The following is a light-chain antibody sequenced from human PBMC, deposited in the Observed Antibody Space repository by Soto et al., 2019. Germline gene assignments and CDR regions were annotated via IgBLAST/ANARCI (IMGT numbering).Light chain of an antibody. V-gene: IGKV1-39*01. CDR1: QTISNY. CDR2: GAS. J-gene: IGKJ5*01. Sequence: DIQMTQSPSSLSASVGDRVTITCRASQTISNYLNWYQQKPGSAPTLLIYGASNAQSGVPSRFSGSGSGTYFTLTISSLQPEDFTTYYCQQSYSVLPITFGQGTRLDIK. CDR3: QQSYSVLPIT.